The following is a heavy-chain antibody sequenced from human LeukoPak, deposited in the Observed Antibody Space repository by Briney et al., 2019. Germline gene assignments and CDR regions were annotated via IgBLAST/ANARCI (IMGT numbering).Heavy chain of an antibody. CDR2: ISGSGGST. J-gene: IGHJ3*02. Sequence: GGSLRLSCAASGFTFSSYAMSWVRQAPGKGLEWVSGISGSGGSTYYADPVKGRFTISRDNFKNTLYLQMNSLRAEDTAVYYCAKAPSGSQTVWDAFDIWGQGTMVTVSS. CDR3: AKAPSGSQTVWDAFDI. V-gene: IGHV3-23*01. D-gene: IGHD1-26*01. CDR1: GFTFSSYA.